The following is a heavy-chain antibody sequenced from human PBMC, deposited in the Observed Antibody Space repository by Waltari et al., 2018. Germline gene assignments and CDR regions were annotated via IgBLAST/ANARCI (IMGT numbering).Heavy chain of an antibody. CDR2: INHSGST. J-gene: IGHJ6*03. CDR1: GGSFSGYY. D-gene: IGHD6-6*01. CDR3: ARTSAAHTRRDYYYYMDV. V-gene: IGHV4-34*01. Sequence: QVQLQQWGAGLLKPSETLSLTCAVYGGSFSGYYWSWIRQPPGKGLEWIGEINHSGSTNYNPSLKSRVTISVDTSKNQFSLKLSSVTAADTAVYYCARTSAAHTRRDYYYYMDVWGKGTTVTVSS.